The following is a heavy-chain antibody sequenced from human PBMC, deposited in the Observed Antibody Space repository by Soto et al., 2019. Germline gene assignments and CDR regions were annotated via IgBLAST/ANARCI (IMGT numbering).Heavy chain of an antibody. J-gene: IGHJ3*02. CDR2: ISSSSNYT. CDR1: GFTFSDYY. D-gene: IGHD6-25*01. CDR3: ARTSSRRAFDI. V-gene: IGHV3-11*06. Sequence: QVQLVESGGGLVKPGGSLRLSCSASGFTFSDYYMSWIRQSPGKGLEWVSYISSSSNYTNFADSVKGRFTISRDNAKNSLYLQMNSLRAEDTAAYYCARTSSRRAFDIWGQGTMVTVSS.